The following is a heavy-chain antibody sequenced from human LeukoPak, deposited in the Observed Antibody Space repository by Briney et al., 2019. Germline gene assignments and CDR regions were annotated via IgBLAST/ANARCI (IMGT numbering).Heavy chain of an antibody. CDR2: ISGSGGST. CDR1: GESLGDYY. CDR3: AKSIAARHFDY. Sequence: ETLSLTCGVYGESLGDYYWNWIRQSPGKGLEWVSAISGSGGSTYYADSVKGRFTISRDNSKNTLYLQMNSLRAEDTAVYYCAKSIAARHFDYWGQGTLVTVSS. D-gene: IGHD6-6*01. V-gene: IGHV3-23*01. J-gene: IGHJ4*02.